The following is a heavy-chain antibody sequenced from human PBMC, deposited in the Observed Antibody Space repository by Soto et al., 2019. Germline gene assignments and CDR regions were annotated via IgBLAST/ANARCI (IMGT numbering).Heavy chain of an antibody. V-gene: IGHV1-8*01. CDR3: ARMATFGSLNWFDP. CDR2: MNPGSGDT. J-gene: IGHJ5*02. CDR1: AYSFTNND. D-gene: IGHD3-16*01. Sequence: ASVKVSCKASAYSFTNNDVSWVRQATGQGLEWMGWMNPGSGDTGYAQKFQGRVTMTRDISIATAYMELSSLRSDDTAIYYCARMATFGSLNWFDPWGQGTLVTVSS.